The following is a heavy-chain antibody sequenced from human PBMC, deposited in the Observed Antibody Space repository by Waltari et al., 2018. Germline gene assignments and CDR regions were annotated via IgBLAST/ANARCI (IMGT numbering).Heavy chain of an antibody. D-gene: IGHD2-8*01. CDR1: GFTFSSYG. V-gene: IGHV3-30*18. Sequence: QVQLVESGGGVVQPGRSLRLSCAASGFTFSSYGMHWVRQAPGKGLEWVAVIWYDGSNKYYADSVKGRFTISRDNSKNTLYLQMNSLRAEDTAMYYCAKEYAVVVPAAIGYCTNGVCYPTDYWGQGTLVTISS. CDR3: AKEYAVVVPAAIGYCTNGVCYPTDY. CDR2: IWYDGSNK. J-gene: IGHJ4*02.